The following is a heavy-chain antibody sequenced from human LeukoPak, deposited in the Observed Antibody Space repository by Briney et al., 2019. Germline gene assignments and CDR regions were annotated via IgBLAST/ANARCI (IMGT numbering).Heavy chain of an antibody. CDR2: VSGSGGNT. D-gene: IGHD1-1*01. J-gene: IGHJ3*01. Sequence: GGSLRLSCAASGFTFTSYAMNWVRQAPGKGLEWVSTVSGSGGNTYYADSVKGRFTISRDNSKNTLYLQMNSVRAEDTAVYYCGKVERGTIYYEAFDHWGQGTMVTVSS. CDR3: GKVERGTIYYEAFDH. CDR1: GFTFTSYA. V-gene: IGHV3-23*01.